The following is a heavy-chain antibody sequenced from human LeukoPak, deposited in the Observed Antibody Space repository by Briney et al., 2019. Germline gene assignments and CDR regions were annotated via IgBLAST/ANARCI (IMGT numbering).Heavy chain of an antibody. J-gene: IGHJ6*03. V-gene: IGHV3-48*01. CDR2: ISGSGFTI. D-gene: IGHD4-11*01. CDR3: ARGVPKTSYYYYYMDV. Sequence: GGSLRLSCAASGFTLSNYSMNWARQAPGKGLEWISYISGSGFTIHYADSVKGRFTISRDNAKNSLYLQMNSLRAEDTAVYYCARGVPKTSYYYYYMDVWGKGTTVTVSS. CDR1: GFTLSNYS.